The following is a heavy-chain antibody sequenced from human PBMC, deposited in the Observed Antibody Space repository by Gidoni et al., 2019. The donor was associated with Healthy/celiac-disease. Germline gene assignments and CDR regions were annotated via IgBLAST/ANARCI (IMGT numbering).Heavy chain of an antibody. CDR2: ISYDGSNK. CDR3: ARAGVGARGEAFDI. CDR1: GFTFSSYA. Sequence: QVQLVESGGGVVQPGRSLRLSCAASGFTFSSYAMHWVRQAPGKGLEWVAVISYDGSNKYYADSVKGRFTISRDNSKNTLCLQMNSLRAEDTAVYYCARAGVGARGEAFDIWGQGTMVTVSS. J-gene: IGHJ3*02. D-gene: IGHD1-26*01. V-gene: IGHV3-30-3*01.